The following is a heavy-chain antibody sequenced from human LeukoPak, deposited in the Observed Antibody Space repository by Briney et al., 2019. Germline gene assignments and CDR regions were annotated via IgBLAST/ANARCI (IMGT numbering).Heavy chain of an antibody. Sequence: GESLRISCKGSGYSLTSYWISWVRQMPGKGLEWMGRIDPSDSYTNYSPSFQGHVTISADKSISTAYLQWSSLKASDTAMYYCARHEAYYDILTATYYYYGMDVWGKGTTVTVSS. CDR3: ARHEAYYDILTATYYYYGMDV. V-gene: IGHV5-10-1*01. CDR1: GYSLTSYW. CDR2: IDPSDSYT. J-gene: IGHJ6*04. D-gene: IGHD3-9*01.